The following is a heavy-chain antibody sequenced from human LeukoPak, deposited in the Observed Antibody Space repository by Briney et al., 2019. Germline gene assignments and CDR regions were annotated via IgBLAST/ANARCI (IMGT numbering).Heavy chain of an antibody. CDR2: VSTDGTP. CDR1: GFTFSNFA. J-gene: IGHJ6*03. D-gene: IGHD6-19*01. Sequence: PGGSLRLSCAASGFTFSNFAMAWVRQAPGKGLESVSSVSTDGTPYCADSVKGRFTISRDNSKNTLHLQMNSLRAEDTAVYYCAKLGAGGYYSYMDVWGKGTTVIVSS. V-gene: IGHV3-23*01. CDR3: AKLGAGGYYSYMDV.